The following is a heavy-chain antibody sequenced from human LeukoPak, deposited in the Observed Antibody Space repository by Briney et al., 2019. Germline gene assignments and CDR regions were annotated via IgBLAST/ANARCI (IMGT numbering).Heavy chain of an antibody. CDR1: GGSISSSSYY. CDR2: IYYSGST. Sequence: SETLSLTCTVSGGSISSSSYYWGWIRQPPGKGLEWIGSIYYSGSTYYNPSLKSRVTISVDTSKNQFSLKLSSVTAADTAVYYCARDTRYFDQTFDPWGQGTLVTVSS. D-gene: IGHD3-9*01. V-gene: IGHV4-39*02. J-gene: IGHJ5*02. CDR3: ARDTRYFDQTFDP.